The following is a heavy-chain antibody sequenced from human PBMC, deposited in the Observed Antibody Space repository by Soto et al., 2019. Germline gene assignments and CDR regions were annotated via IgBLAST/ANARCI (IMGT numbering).Heavy chain of an antibody. CDR3: ASLSDTAMVKMDY. Sequence: SETLSLTCTVSGGSISSSSYYWGWIRHPPGKGLEWIGSIYYSGSTYYNPSLKSRVTISVDTSKNQFSLKLSSVTAADTAVYYCASLSDTAMVKMDYWGQGTLVTVSS. CDR2: IYYSGST. D-gene: IGHD5-18*01. CDR1: GGSISSSSYY. V-gene: IGHV4-39*01. J-gene: IGHJ4*02.